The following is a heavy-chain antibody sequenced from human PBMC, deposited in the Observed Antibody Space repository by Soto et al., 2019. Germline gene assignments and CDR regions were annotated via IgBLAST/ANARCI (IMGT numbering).Heavy chain of an antibody. Sequence: GGSLRLSCAASGFTFSSYAMSWVRQAPGKGLEWVSAISGSGGSTYYADSVKGRFTISRDNSKNTLYLQMNSLRAEDTAVYYCAADIIAARPEYRHETFDPWGQGTLVTVSS. V-gene: IGHV3-23*01. J-gene: IGHJ5*02. D-gene: IGHD6-6*01. CDR3: AADIIAARPEYRHETFDP. CDR2: ISGSGGST. CDR1: GFTFSSYA.